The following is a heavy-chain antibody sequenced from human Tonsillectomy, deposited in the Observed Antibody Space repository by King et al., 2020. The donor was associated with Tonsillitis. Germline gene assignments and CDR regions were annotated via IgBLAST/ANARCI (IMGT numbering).Heavy chain of an antibody. CDR1: GYSFTSYW. D-gene: IGHD2-2*01. CDR2: IYPGDSHT. Sequence: VQLVQSGAEVREPGESLKISCKGSGYSFTSYWIVWVRQMPGKGLEWMGIIYPGDSHTRYSPSFQGQVTISAARSITTPYLQGSSLKASDTAMYYCARGGNQRFFDYWGQGTLVTVSS. V-gene: IGHV5-51*03. J-gene: IGHJ4*02. CDR3: ARGGNQRFFDY.